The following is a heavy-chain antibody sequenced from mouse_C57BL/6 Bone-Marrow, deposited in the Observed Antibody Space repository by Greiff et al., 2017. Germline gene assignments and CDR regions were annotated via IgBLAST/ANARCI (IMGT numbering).Heavy chain of an antibody. CDR3: ARRLLVFDY. V-gene: IGHV5-4*03. Sequence: DVKLVESGGGLVKPGGSLKLSCAASGFTFSSYAMSWVRQTPEKRLEWVATISDGGSYTYYPDNVKGRFTISRDNAKNNLYLQMSHLKSEDTAMYYCARRLLVFDYWGQGTTLTVSS. CDR2: ISDGGSYT. J-gene: IGHJ2*01. D-gene: IGHD2-10*01. CDR1: GFTFSSYA.